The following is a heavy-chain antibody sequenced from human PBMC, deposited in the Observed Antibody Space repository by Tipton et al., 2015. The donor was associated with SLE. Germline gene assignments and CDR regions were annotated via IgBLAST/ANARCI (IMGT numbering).Heavy chain of an antibody. CDR1: GYTFTSYD. Sequence: QVQLVQSGAEVKKPGASVKVSCKASGYTFTSYDINWVRQATGQGLEWMGWMNPNSGNTGYAQKFQGRVTMTRNTSISTAYMELSSLRAEDTAVYYCAKELVADDAFDIWGQGTMVTVSS. V-gene: IGHV1-8*02. D-gene: IGHD5-12*01. CDR3: AKELVADDAFDI. CDR2: MNPNSGNT. J-gene: IGHJ3*02.